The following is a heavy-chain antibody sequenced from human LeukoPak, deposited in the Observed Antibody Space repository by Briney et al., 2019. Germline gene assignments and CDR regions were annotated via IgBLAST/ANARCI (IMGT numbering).Heavy chain of an antibody. V-gene: IGHV4-34*01. J-gene: IGHJ6*03. CDR3: ARGRSAPRSTMIVVVTSGYMDV. CDR2: INHSGST. Sequence: PSETLSLTCAVYGGPFSGYYWSWIRQPPGKGLEWIGEINHSGSTNYNPSLKSRVTISVDTSKNQFSLKLSSVTAADTAVYYCARGRSAPRSTMIVVVTSGYMDVWGKGTTVTVSS. D-gene: IGHD3-22*01. CDR1: GGPFSGYY.